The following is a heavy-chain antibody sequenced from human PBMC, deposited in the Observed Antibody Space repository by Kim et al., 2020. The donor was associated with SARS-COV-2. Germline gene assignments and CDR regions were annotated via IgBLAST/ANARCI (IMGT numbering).Heavy chain of an antibody. Sequence: GGSLRLSCAASGFTFSSYALSWVRQAPGKGLEWVSTISALDGSTFYADSVKGRFTISRDNSKNTLYLRMNSLRAEDTALYYCAKDSSSPWGGLDFRGQGTMVAISS. CDR3: AKDSSSPWGGLDF. D-gene: IGHD2-21*01. V-gene: IGHV3-23*01. CDR1: GFTFSSYA. CDR2: ISALDGST. J-gene: IGHJ3*01.